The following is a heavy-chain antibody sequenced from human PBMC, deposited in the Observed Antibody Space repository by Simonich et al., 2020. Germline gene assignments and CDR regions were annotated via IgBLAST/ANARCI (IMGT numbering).Heavy chain of an antibody. CDR2: IYYRGSP. D-gene: IGHD1-26*01. CDR1: GGSISSYY. J-gene: IGHJ6*02. V-gene: IGHV4-59*08. Sequence: QVQLQESGPGLVKPSETLSLTCTVSGGSISSYYWSWIRQPPGKGREWIGYIYYRGSPNYNPSRKSRVTISVDTSKNQCSLKLSSVTAADTAVYYCAKSLGYYYYYYGMDVWGQGTTVTVSS. CDR3: AKSLGYYYYYYGMDV.